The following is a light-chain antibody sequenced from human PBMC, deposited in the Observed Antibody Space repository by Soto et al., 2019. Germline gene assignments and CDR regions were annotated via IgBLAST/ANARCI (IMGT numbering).Light chain of an antibody. CDR2: DNN. CDR3: ATWDSSLSGVV. V-gene: IGLV1-51*01. J-gene: IGLJ2*01. Sequence: QSVLTQPPSASAAPGQKVTISCSGSSSNIGNEYVSWYQHLPGTAPKLVIYDNNKRPSGIPDRFSGSKSGTSATLDITGPQTGDEAEYYCATWDSSLSGVVFGGGTKLTVL. CDR1: SSNIGNEY.